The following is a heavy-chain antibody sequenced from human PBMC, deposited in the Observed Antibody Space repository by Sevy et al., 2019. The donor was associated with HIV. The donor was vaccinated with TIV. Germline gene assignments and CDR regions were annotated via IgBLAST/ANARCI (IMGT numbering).Heavy chain of an antibody. CDR1: GITLSSYA. CDR2: ISSSGGST. V-gene: IGHV3-23*01. Sequence: GGSLRLSCAASGITLSSYAMSWVRQAPGKGLEWVSAISSSGGSTYYADSVKGRFTISRDNSRNTLYLQMNSLRAADTAVYYCAKDLYGDYSWGFDYWGLGTLVTVSS. J-gene: IGHJ4*02. CDR3: AKDLYGDYSWGFDY. D-gene: IGHD4-17*01.